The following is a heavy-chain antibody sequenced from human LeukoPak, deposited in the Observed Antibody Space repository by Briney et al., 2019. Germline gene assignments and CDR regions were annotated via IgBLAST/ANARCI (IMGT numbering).Heavy chain of an antibody. CDR2: INAGNGNT. CDR1: GYTFTSYA. CDR3: ARGESIFGVVMPFDY. Sequence: ASVKVSCKASGYTFTSYAMHWVRQAPGQRLEWMGWINAGNGNTKYSQKFQGRVTITRDTSASTAYMELSSLRSEDTAVYYCARGESIFGVVMPFDYWGQGTLVTVSS. V-gene: IGHV1-3*01. D-gene: IGHD3-3*01. J-gene: IGHJ4*02.